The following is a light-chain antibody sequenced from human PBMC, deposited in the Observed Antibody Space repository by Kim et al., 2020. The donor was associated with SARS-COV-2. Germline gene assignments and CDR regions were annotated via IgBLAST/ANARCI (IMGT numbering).Light chain of an antibody. CDR3: QAWDSDIAI. J-gene: IGLJ1*01. V-gene: IGLV3-1*01. Sequence: SVSPGQTASITCSGGRLGDKYACWYQQKAGQSPILVIYPTDKRPSGIPARFSGSNSGNTATLTISGTQTMDEADYYCQAWDSDIAIFGTGTKVTVL. CDR1: RLGDKY. CDR2: PTD.